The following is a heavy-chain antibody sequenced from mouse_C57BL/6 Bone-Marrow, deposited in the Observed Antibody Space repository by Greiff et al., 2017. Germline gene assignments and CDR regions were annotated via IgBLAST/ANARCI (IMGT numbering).Heavy chain of an antibody. CDR2: ILPGSGST. Sequence: VQLQQPGAELVKPGASVKLSCKASGYTFTSYWMQWVKQRPGQGLEWIGEILPGSGSTNYNEKFKGKATFTADTSSNTAYMQLSSLTTEDSAIYYCARGGRGLTLKGDYWGQGTSVTVSS. D-gene: IGHD2-2*01. V-gene: IGHV1-9*01. CDR1: GYTFTSYW. J-gene: IGHJ4*01. CDR3: ARGGRGLTLKGDY.